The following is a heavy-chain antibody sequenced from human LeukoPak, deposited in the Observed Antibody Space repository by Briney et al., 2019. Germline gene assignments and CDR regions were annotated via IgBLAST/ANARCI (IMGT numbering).Heavy chain of an antibody. CDR1: GFTFSSYD. Sequence: PGGSLRLSCAASGFTFSSYDMHWVRQARGKGLEWVSLIGTSGDTYYAGSVKGRFTISRENAKNSLYLQMNSLTAGDTAVYFCSRVGSSGWPNYFDSWGQGTLVTVSS. CDR2: IGTSGDT. V-gene: IGHV3-13*04. D-gene: IGHD6-19*01. CDR3: SRVGSSGWPNYFDS. J-gene: IGHJ4*02.